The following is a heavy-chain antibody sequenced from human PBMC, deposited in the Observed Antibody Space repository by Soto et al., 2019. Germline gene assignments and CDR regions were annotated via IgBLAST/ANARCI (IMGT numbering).Heavy chain of an antibody. D-gene: IGHD3-10*01. CDR2: ISGGGGST. J-gene: IGHJ4*02. Sequence: EVQLLESGGGLVQPGGSLRLSCAASGFTFNTYAMTWVRQAPGKGLEWVSTISGGGGSTYYADSLKGRFTISRDNSKNTLYLQINSLRAEDTAVYYCATDAPRIIYWGQGTLVTVSS. CDR1: GFTFNTYA. CDR3: ATDAPRIIY. V-gene: IGHV3-23*01.